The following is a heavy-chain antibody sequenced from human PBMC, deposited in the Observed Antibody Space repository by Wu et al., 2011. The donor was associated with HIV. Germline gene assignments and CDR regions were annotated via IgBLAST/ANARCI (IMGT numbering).Heavy chain of an antibody. CDR3: ARLNYSESSGSIDY. CDR2: FYPGDSDT. D-gene: IGHD3-22*01. V-gene: IGHV5-51*01. CDR1: GFIFTNSW. J-gene: IGHJ4*02. Sequence: VQLVQSGAEVKKPGESLKISCQGSGFIFTNSWIGWVRQMPGKGLEWMGIFYPGDSDTRYSPSFQGQVTLSVDKSINTAYLQWNSLKASDTAMYYCARLNYSESSGSIDYWGQGTRVTVSS.